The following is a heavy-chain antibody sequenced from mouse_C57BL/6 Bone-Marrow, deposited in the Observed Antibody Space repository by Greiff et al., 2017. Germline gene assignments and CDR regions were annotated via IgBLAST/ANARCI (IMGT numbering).Heavy chain of an antibody. CDR1: GFTFSDYY. J-gene: IGHJ2*01. CDR2: INYDGSST. D-gene: IGHD1-1*01. Sequence: EVKLMESEGGLVQPGSSMKLSCTASGFTFSDYYMAWVRQVPEKCLEWVANINYDGSSTYYLDSLKSRFIISRDNAKNILYLQMSSLKSEDTATYYCARDSLYYGSSYFDYWGQGTTLTVSS. V-gene: IGHV5-16*01. CDR3: ARDSLYYGSSYFDY.